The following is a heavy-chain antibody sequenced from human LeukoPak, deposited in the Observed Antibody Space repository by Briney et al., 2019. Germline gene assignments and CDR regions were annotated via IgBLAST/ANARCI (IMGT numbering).Heavy chain of an antibody. J-gene: IGHJ4*02. CDR2: MNPNSGNT. V-gene: IGHV1-8*03. CDR3: ARGLPSTVTTFDY. Sequence: ASVKVSCKASGYTFNNYGINWVRQATGQGLEWMGWMNPNSGNTGYAQKFQGRVTITRNTSISTAYMELSSLRSEDTAVYYYARGLPSTVTTFDYWGQGTLVTVSS. D-gene: IGHD4-11*01. CDR1: GYTFNNYG.